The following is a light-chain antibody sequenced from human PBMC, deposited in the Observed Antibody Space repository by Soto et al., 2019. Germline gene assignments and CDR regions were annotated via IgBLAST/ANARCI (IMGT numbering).Light chain of an antibody. CDR1: QSVYSNY. J-gene: IGKJ3*01. CDR3: QQYDTSPFT. V-gene: IGKV3-20*01. CDR2: GAS. Sequence: DIVLTQSPGTLSLSPGERATLSCRASQSVYSNYLAWYQQKPGQTPRLLIYGASSRATGIPDRFSGSGSGTDVTLTISRLETEDFAVYYCQQYDTSPFTFGPGTKVDVK.